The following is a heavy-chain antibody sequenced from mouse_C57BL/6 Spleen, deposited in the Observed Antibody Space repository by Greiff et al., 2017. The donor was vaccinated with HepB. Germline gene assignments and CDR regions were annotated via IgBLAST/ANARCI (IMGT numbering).Heavy chain of an antibody. J-gene: IGHJ2*01. D-gene: IGHD4-1*01. CDR3: ARLLGRSYYFDY. V-gene: IGHV1-82*01. CDR2: IYPGDGDT. Sequence: QVQLQQSGPELVKPGASVKISCKASGYAFSSSWMNWVKQRPGKGLEWIGRIYPGDGDTNYNGKFKGKATLTADKSSSTAYMQLSSLTSEDSAVYFCARLLGRSYYFDYWGQGTTLTVSS. CDR1: GYAFSSSW.